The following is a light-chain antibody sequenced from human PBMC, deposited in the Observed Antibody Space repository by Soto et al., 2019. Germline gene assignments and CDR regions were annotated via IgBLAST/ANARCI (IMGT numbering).Light chain of an antibody. J-gene: IGKJ5*01. V-gene: IGKV1-9*01. Sequence: DIQLTQSPSFLSASVGDRVTITCRASQDINTYLAWYQQKPGKAPQLLIFAASTLQNGVPSRFSGSGSGTEFTVTITSLQPEDFATYYCQQRKSYPITFGQGTRLEIQ. CDR3: QQRKSYPIT. CDR2: AAS. CDR1: QDINTY.